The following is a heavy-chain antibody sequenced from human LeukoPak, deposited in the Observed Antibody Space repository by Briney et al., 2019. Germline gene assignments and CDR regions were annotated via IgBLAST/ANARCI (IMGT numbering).Heavy chain of an antibody. CDR1: GGSVSSDGYT. Sequence: SQTLSLTCAVSGGSVSSDGYTWSWIRQPPGKGLEWIGYIYHSGSTYYNPSLKSRGTISVDRSKNQFSLKLSSVTAADTAVYYCACAMSARIHYWGQGTLVTVSS. J-gene: IGHJ4*02. D-gene: IGHD6-25*01. CDR2: IYHSGST. V-gene: IGHV4-30-2*01. CDR3: ACAMSARIHY.